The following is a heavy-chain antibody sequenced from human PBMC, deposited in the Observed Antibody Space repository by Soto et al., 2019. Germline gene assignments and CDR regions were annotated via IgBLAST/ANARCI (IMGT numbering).Heavy chain of an antibody. CDR3: AKGPYYSNHYFDY. Sequence: GGSLRLSCAASGFTFSSYGMHWVRQAPGKGLEWVAVISYDGSNKYYADSVKGRFTISRDNSKNTLYLQMNSLRAEDTAVYYCAKGPYYSNHYFDYWGQGTLVTVSS. CDR1: GFTFSSYG. CDR2: ISYDGSNK. J-gene: IGHJ4*02. V-gene: IGHV3-30*18. D-gene: IGHD3-10*01.